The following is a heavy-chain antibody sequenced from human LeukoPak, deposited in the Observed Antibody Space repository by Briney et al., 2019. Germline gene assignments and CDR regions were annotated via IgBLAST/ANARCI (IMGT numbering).Heavy chain of an antibody. CDR1: GFTFSSYA. Sequence: GGSLRLSCAASGFTFSSYAMSWVRQAPGKGLEWVSTVSSGDNTVYADSVKGRFTISRDNAKNSLYLQMNSLRAEDTAVYYCARGPRREGYCSGGSCYGRYYYYYMDVWGKGTTVTVSS. CDR2: VSSGDNT. D-gene: IGHD2-15*01. J-gene: IGHJ6*03. V-gene: IGHV3-21*01. CDR3: ARGPRREGYCSGGSCYGRYYYYYMDV.